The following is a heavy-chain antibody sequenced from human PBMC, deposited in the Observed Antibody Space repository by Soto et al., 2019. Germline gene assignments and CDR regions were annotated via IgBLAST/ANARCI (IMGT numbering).Heavy chain of an antibody. CDR1: GFSLSTSGVG. J-gene: IGHJ4*02. D-gene: IGHD5-12*01. CDR2: IYWDDDK. Sequence: QITLKESGPTLVKPTQTLTLTCTFSGFSLSTSGVGLGWIRQPPGKALEWLALIYWDDDKRYSPSLKSRLTITKDTSKNQVLLTMTNVDPVDTATYYCARTNTTSSLDYWGQGTLVTVSS. V-gene: IGHV2-5*02. CDR3: ARTNTTSSLDY.